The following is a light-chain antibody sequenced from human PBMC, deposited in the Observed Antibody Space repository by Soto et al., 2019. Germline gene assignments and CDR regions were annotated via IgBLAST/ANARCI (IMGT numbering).Light chain of an antibody. CDR3: QQLNSYPLT. V-gene: IGKV1-9*01. J-gene: IGKJ5*01. CDR1: QSISSY. Sequence: DIQVTPSPFSLSASVGDRITITCRASQSISSYLNWYQQKPGKAPKLLIYAASTLQSGVPSRFSGSGSGTDFTLTISSLQPEDFATYFCQQLNSYPLTFGQGTRLE. CDR2: AAS.